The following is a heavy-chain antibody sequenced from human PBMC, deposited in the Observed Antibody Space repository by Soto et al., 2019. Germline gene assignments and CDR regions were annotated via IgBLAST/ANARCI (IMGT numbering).Heavy chain of an antibody. D-gene: IGHD4-17*01. CDR1: GFTFSSYA. Sequence: EVQLLESGGGLVQPGGSLRLSCAASGFTFSSYAMSWVRQAPGKGLEWVSAISGSGGSTYYADSVKGRFTISRDNSKDKLYLHMDSLRAEDTAVYYGAKVGVADYGDYARGYFDSWGQGTLVTVSS. J-gene: IGHJ4*02. CDR2: ISGSGGST. CDR3: AKVGVADYGDYARGYFDS. V-gene: IGHV3-23*01.